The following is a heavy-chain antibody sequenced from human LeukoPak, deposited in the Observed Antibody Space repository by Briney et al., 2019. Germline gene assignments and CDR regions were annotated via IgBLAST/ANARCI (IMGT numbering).Heavy chain of an antibody. V-gene: IGHV3-21*01. J-gene: IGHJ3*02. CDR2: ITTSSSYT. CDR3: ARDPYSGGSSHWGAFDI. Sequence: GGSLRLSCEASGFSFSSYNMDWVRQTPGKGLEWISSITTSSSYTFYADSVKGRFTISRDNSKNTLYLQMNSLRAEDTAVYYCARDPYSGGSSHWGAFDIWGQGTMVTVSS. CDR1: GFSFSSYN. D-gene: IGHD2-15*01.